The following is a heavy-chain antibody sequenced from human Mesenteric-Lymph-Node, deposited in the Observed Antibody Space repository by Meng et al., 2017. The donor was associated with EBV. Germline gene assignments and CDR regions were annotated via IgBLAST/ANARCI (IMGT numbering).Heavy chain of an antibody. CDR2: ISSDGNTI. D-gene: IGHD6-13*01. J-gene: IGHJ4*02. CDR1: GFTFSDYY. Sequence: VQLVESGGGLVRPGGSLRLSCAGSGFTFSDYYMTWIRQAPGKGLECVSYISSDGNTIQYANSVKGRFTISRDNARKSLYLQINSLRAEDTAVYYCARVRHGNSWIPLDYWGQGTLVTVSS. CDR3: ARVRHGNSWIPLDY. V-gene: IGHV3-11*01.